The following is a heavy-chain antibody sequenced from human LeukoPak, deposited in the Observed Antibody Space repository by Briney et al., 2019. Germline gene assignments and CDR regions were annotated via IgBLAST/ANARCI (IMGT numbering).Heavy chain of an antibody. Sequence: GGSLRLSCAASGFTFSSYWMSWVRQAPGKGLEWVANIKQDGSEKYYVDSVKGRFTISRDNAKNSLYLQMNSLRAEDTAVYYCARFGGRRYYDIFTSRPYHFDYWGQGTLVTVSS. D-gene: IGHD3-9*01. CDR2: IKQDGSEK. CDR3: ARFGGRRYYDIFTSRPYHFDY. V-gene: IGHV3-7*03. J-gene: IGHJ4*02. CDR1: GFTFSSYW.